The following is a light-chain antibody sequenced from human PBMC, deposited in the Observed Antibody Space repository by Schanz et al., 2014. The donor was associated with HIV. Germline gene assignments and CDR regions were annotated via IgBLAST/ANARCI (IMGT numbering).Light chain of an antibody. V-gene: IGKV1-8*01. CDR1: QAVGTY. CDR2: AAS. Sequence: IRITQSPSSLSASKGDRVTITCRASQAVGTYLAWYQHKPGEVPNFLIYAASTLHTGVPLRFSGSGSGTDFTLTINGLQPEDFATYYCLQHNSYPRTFGQGTKVEIK. J-gene: IGKJ1*01. CDR3: LQHNSYPRT.